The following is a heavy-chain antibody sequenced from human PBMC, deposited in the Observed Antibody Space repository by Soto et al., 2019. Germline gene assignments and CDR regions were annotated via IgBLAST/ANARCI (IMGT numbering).Heavy chain of an antibody. J-gene: IGHJ5*02. CDR3: TRDEIVGTA. V-gene: IGHV1-3*01. Sequence: QVQLVQSGAEVKKPGASVRVSCKASGYIFTRYAIHWVRQAPGQRLEGMAWLNVGNGDTRYSPKLQVRVTITRDTSATTASMDLNVLISEETAVYYCTRDEIVGTAWGPGTLVTGSS. D-gene: IGHD5-12*01. CDR2: LNVGNGDT. CDR1: GYIFTRYA.